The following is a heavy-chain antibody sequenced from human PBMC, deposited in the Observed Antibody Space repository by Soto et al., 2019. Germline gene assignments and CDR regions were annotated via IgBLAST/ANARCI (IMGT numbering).Heavy chain of an antibody. D-gene: IGHD3-22*01. CDR1: GFTFSSYS. CDR3: AREGPNYVSRGNYYNAFDT. J-gene: IGHJ3*02. V-gene: IGHV3-48*01. CDR2: ISSSSSTI. Sequence: EVQLVESGGGLVQPGGSLRLSCAASGFTFSSYSMNWVRQAPGKGLEWVSYISSSSSTIYYADSVKGRFTISRDNAKNSLYRQRNSLRAEDTAVYNCAREGPNYVSRGNYYNAFDTWGQGKM.